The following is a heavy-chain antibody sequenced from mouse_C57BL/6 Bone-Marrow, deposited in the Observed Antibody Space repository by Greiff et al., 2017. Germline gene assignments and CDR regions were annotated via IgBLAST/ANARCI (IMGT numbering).Heavy chain of an antibody. CDR1: GFTFSDYY. J-gene: IGHJ3*01. V-gene: IGHV5-12*01. D-gene: IGHD1-1*01. CDR3: GRRGYGSLAY. Sequence: VKVVESGGGLVQPGGSLKLSCAASGFTFSDYYMYWVRQTPEKRLEWVPYISNGGGSTYYPATVKGRFTISRDNAKNTQYLQMSRLKSESTAMYYCGRRGYGSLAYWGQGTLVTVSA. CDR2: ISNGGGST.